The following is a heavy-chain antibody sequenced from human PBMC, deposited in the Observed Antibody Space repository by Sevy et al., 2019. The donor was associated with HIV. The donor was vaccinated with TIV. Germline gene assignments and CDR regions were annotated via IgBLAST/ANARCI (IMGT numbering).Heavy chain of an antibody. CDR3: GREDHRAFDY. CDR1: GFSFSSYS. V-gene: IGHV3-48*01. J-gene: IGHJ4*02. Sequence: GESLKISCVTSGFSFSSYSMNWVRQAPGKGLEWVSYISSSSGTIRYADSVKGRLTISRDNAKNSLFLQMNSLRAEDTAVYYCGREDHRAFDYWGQGALVTVSS. CDR2: ISSSSGTI.